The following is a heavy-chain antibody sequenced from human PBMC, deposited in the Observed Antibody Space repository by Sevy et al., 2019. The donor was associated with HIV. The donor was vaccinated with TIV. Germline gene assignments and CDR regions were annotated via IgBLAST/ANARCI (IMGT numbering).Heavy chain of an antibody. CDR1: GFTFTSYA. D-gene: IGHD3-22*01. CDR2: IFRNFRGVDVT. Sequence: GGSLRLSCTTSGFTFTSYAMNWVRQAPGKGLEWVSTIFRNFRGVDVTYDADSVKGRFTISRDSSRNTLYLQMNSLRAEDTAVYYCSGARYDSSGSFHALDIWGQGTMVTVSS. V-gene: IGHV3-23*01. J-gene: IGHJ3*02. CDR3: SGARYDSSGSFHALDI.